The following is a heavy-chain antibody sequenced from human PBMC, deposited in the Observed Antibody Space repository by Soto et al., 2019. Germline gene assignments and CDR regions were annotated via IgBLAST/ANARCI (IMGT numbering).Heavy chain of an antibody. CDR1: GLTFRNYG. J-gene: IGHJ3*02. Sequence: PGVSLRLSFAASGLTFRNYGMNWFRQAPGKGLEWVSYIGIGSSTKYYADSVKGRFTISRDNAKNSLYLQMNSLRAEDTAVYYCARVQLYYNNNSGRTLNAFDIWGQGTIVTVSS. CDR3: ARVQLYYNNNSGRTLNAFDI. CDR2: IGIGSSTK. D-gene: IGHD3-22*01. V-gene: IGHV3-48*01.